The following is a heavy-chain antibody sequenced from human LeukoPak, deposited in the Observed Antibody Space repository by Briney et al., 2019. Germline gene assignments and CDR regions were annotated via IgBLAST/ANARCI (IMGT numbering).Heavy chain of an antibody. Sequence: PGGSLRLSCAASGFTFSSYTMHWVRQAPGKGLEWVAIISYDENNKYYADSVKGRFTISRDNSKNTLYLQMNSLRAEDTAVYYCARGVARGSKYYDILTGYYRGPFDYWGQGTLVTVSS. CDR2: ISYDENNK. CDR1: GFTFSSYT. J-gene: IGHJ4*02. D-gene: IGHD3-9*01. CDR3: ARGVARGSKYYDILTGYYRGPFDY. V-gene: IGHV3-30-3*01.